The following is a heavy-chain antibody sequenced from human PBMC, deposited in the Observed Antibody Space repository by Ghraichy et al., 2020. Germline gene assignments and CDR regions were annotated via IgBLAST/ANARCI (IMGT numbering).Heavy chain of an antibody. D-gene: IGHD4-17*01. Sequence: GSLSLTCAVSGYSISSGYFWGWIRQPPGKGLEWIGSIYHSGITYYSPSLKSRVTISVDTSKNQFSLKLSSVTAADTAVYYCARARGAVTTENGYFDLWGRGTLVTVSS. CDR2: IYHSGIT. CDR1: GYSISSGYF. V-gene: IGHV4-38-2*01. CDR3: ARARGAVTTENGYFDL. J-gene: IGHJ2*01.